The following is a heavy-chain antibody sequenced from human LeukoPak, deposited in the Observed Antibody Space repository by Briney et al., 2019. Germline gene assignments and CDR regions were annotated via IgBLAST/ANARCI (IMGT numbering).Heavy chain of an antibody. D-gene: IGHD2-15*01. CDR3: ARDRCSGGSCYYPKYYYMDV. Sequence: ASVKVSCKASGYTFTSFGLSWVRQAPGQGLEWMGWISAYNGNTNYAQKVQGRVTMTTDTSTSTAYMELRSLRSDDTAVYYCARDRCSGGSCYYPKYYYMDVWGKGTTVTISS. CDR2: ISAYNGNT. CDR1: GYTFTSFG. J-gene: IGHJ6*03. V-gene: IGHV1-18*01.